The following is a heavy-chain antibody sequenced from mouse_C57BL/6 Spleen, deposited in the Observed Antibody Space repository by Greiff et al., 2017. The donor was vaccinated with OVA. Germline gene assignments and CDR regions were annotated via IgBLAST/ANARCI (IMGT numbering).Heavy chain of an antibody. CDR1: GFTFSSYA. CDR2: ISDGGSYT. D-gene: IGHD2-4*01. V-gene: IGHV5-4*01. Sequence: DVQLVESGGGLVKPGGSLKLSCAASGFTFSSYAMSWVRQTPEKRLEWVATISDGGSYTYYPDNVKGRFTISRDNAKNNLYLQMSHLKSEDTAMYYCARVYYDYDVRGAMDYWGQGTSVTVSS. J-gene: IGHJ4*01. CDR3: ARVYYDYDVRGAMDY.